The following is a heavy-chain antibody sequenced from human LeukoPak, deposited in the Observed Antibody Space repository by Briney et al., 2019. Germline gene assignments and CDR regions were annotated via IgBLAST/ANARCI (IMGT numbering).Heavy chain of an antibody. V-gene: IGHV4-4*07. CDR2: ISTSGST. CDR3: ARGGSGSYSAFDF. CDR1: GDSISTYY. D-gene: IGHD1-26*01. J-gene: IGHJ4*02. Sequence: PSETLSLTCTVSGDSISTYYWTWIRQPAGKGLEWIGRISTSGSTNYNPSLKSRVTMSADTSKNQFSLKLSSVTAADTAVYYCARGGSGSYSAFDFWGQGTLVTVSS.